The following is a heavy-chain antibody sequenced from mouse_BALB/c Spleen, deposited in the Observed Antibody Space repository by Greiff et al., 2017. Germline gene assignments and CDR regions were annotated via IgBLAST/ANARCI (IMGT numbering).Heavy chain of an antibody. V-gene: IGHV1-80*01. J-gene: IGHJ3*01. CDR2: IYPGDGDT. CDR1: GYAFSSYW. CDR3: AREGVRGFAY. D-gene: IGHD2-14*01. Sequence: VKLVESGAELVRPGSSVKISCKASGYAFSSYWMNWVKQRPGQGLEWIGQIYPGDGDTNYNGKFKGKATLTADKSSSTAYMQLSSLTSEDSAVYFCAREGVRGFAYWGQGTLVTVSA.